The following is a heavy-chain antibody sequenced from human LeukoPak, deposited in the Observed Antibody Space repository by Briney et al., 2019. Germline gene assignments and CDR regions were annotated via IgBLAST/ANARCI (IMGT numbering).Heavy chain of an antibody. CDR2: FDYNSGRI. CDR1: GFTFVNYA. CDR3: AKSVAIYFYYGLDV. J-gene: IGHJ6*02. V-gene: IGHV3-9*01. Sequence: GGSLRLSCAVSGFTFVNYAIHWVRQAPGKGLEWVSGFDYNSGRIDYADSVKGRFTISRDNSKNTLFLQMNSLRVEDTAPYYCAKSVAIYFYYGLDVWGQGTTVTVSS. D-gene: IGHD3-3*01.